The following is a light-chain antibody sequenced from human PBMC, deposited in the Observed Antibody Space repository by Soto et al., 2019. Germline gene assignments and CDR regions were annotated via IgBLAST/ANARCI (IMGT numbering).Light chain of an antibody. CDR3: CSYARPTFYA. CDR2: EGS. CDR1: SSDVGGYNY. V-gene: IGLV2-23*01. J-gene: IGLJ1*01. Sequence: QSALTQPASVSGSPGQSITISCTGTSSDVGGYNYVSWYQQHPGKAPKLMIYEGSERPSGVSNRSSGSKSGNTASLTISGLQAEDEADYYCCSYARPTFYAFATGTKLTVL.